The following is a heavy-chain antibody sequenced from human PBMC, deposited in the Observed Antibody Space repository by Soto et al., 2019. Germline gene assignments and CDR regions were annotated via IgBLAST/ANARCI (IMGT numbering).Heavy chain of an antibody. V-gene: IGHV3-23*01. CDR3: AKRATRTTWVNYYYYYYMDV. CDR2: ISGSGGST. J-gene: IGHJ6*03. Sequence: GGSLRLSCAASGFTFSGYAMGWVRQAPGKGLEWASAISGSGGSTYYADSVKGRFTISRDNSKNTLYLQMNSLRAEDTAVYYCAKRATRTTWVNYYYYYYMDVWGKGTTVTVSS. CDR1: GFTFSGYA. D-gene: IGHD1-1*01.